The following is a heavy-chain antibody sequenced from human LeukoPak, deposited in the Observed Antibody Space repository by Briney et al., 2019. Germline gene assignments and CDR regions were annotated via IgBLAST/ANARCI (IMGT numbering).Heavy chain of an antibody. V-gene: IGHV4-34*01. D-gene: IGHD5-12*01. CDR1: GGSFSGYY. J-gene: IGHJ4*02. Sequence: SGTLSLTCAVYGGSFSGYYWSWIRQPPGKGLEWIGEINHSGSTNYNPSLKSRVTISVDTSKNQFSLKLSSVTAADTAVYYCARGGLRLGHWGQGTLVTVSS. CDR2: INHSGST. CDR3: ARGGLRLGH.